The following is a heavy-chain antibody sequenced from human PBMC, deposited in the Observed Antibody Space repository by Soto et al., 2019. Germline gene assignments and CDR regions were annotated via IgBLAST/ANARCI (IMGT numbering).Heavy chain of an antibody. CDR1: GGSINSGGYY. D-gene: IGHD6-13*01. CDR2: MYYSRST. Sequence: QVQLRESGPGLVKPSQTLSLTCTVSGGSINSGGYYWNWIRQHPGKGLEWIGYMYYSRSTYYNPLLMSRVIISADTSENHFSLKLSSVTAADTAVYFCARGYRQSGYSSSWVFDYWGQGTLVNVSS. J-gene: IGHJ4*02. V-gene: IGHV4-31*03. CDR3: ARGYRQSGYSSSWVFDY.